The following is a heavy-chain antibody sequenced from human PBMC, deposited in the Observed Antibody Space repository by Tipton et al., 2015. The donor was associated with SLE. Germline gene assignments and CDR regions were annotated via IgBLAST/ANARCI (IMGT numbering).Heavy chain of an antibody. V-gene: IGHV4-39*07. CDR2: IYATGST. J-gene: IGHJ4*02. CDR3: ARDKSSHSKYILDY. Sequence: TLSLTCTVSGGSISSSHYYWGWIRQAPGKGLEWIGRIYATGSTNYNPSLKSRVTMSVDTSKNQFSLKLSSVTAADTALYYCARDKSSHSKYILDYWGQGTLVTVSS. CDR1: GGSISSSHYY. D-gene: IGHD3-3*02.